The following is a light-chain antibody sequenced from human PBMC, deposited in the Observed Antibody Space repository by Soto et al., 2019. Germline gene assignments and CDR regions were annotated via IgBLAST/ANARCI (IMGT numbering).Light chain of an antibody. Sequence: DIQMTQSPSTLSASVGDRVTITCRASQTINYWLAWYQQKPGKAPKLLIYDVSTLGSGVPSRFSGSGSGTDFTLTISGLQPDDSATYYCQQYNTFWTFGQGTKVDIK. V-gene: IGKV1-5*01. CDR2: DVS. CDR1: QTINYW. CDR3: QQYNTFWT. J-gene: IGKJ1*01.